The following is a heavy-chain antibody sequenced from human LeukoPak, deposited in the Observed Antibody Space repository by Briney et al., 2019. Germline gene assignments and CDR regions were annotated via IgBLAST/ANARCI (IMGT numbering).Heavy chain of an antibody. D-gene: IGHD3-16*01. CDR2: IYSAGST. V-gene: IGHV3-53*01. CDR1: GFTVSCNS. Sequence: GGSLRLSCTVSGFTVSCNSMSWVRQAPGKRLGWVSFIYSAGSTHYSDSVKGRFTISIDNSKNTLYLQMNSLRAEDTAVYYCARRAGAYTHPYDYWGQGTLVTVS. CDR3: ARRAGAYTHPYDY. J-gene: IGHJ4*02.